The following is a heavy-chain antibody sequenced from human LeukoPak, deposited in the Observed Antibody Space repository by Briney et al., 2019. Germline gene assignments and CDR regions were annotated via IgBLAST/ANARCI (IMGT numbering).Heavy chain of an antibody. Sequence: GGSLRLSCAASGITFGNNWMHWVRQGPGKGLVWISRINSDGGGAIYADSVKGRFTVSRDNAKNTLYLQMNSLRAEDTAVYYCARDVPHNWFDTWGQGTLVTASS. V-gene: IGHV3-74*01. CDR2: INSDGGGA. CDR1: GITFGNNW. CDR3: ARDVPHNWFDT. J-gene: IGHJ5*02.